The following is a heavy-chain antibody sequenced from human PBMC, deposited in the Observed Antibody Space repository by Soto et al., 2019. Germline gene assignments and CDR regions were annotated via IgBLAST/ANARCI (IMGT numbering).Heavy chain of an antibody. CDR2: IIPILGIA. D-gene: IGHD6-19*01. CDR3: ASAGYSYGWYYFDY. J-gene: IGHJ4*02. Sequence: QVQLVQSGAEVKKPGSSVKVSCKASGGTFSSYTISWVRQAPGQGLEWMGRIIPILGIANYAQKFQGRVTITADKSTSTSYMEVSRLRSEDTAVYFCASAGYSYGWYYFDYWGQGTLVSVSS. V-gene: IGHV1-69*02. CDR1: GGTFSSYT.